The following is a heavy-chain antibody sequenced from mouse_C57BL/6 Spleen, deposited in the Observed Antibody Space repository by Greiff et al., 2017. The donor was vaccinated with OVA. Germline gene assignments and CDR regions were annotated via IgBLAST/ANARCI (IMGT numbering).Heavy chain of an antibody. Sequence: VQLQQPGAELVRPGSSVKLSCKASGYTFTSYWMHWVKQRPIQGLEWIGNIDPSDSETPYNQKFKDKATLTVDKSSSTAYMQLSSLTSEDSAVYYCARGDSSGYLFAYWGQGTLVTVSA. CDR2: IDPSDSET. CDR3: ARGDSSGYLFAY. D-gene: IGHD3-2*02. V-gene: IGHV1-52*01. J-gene: IGHJ3*01. CDR1: GYTFTSYW.